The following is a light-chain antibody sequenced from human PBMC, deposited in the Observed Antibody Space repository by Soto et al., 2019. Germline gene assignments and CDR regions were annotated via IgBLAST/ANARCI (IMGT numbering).Light chain of an antibody. Sequence: EIVLTQSPGTLSLSPGERATLSCRASQSVSSSYLAWYQQKPGQAPRLLIYVASSRATGIPDRFSGSGSGTDFTITISRLEPEDFAVYYCQQYSSSPMYTFGRGNKLEI. CDR1: QSVSSSY. CDR3: QQYSSSPMYT. J-gene: IGKJ2*01. V-gene: IGKV3-20*01. CDR2: VAS.